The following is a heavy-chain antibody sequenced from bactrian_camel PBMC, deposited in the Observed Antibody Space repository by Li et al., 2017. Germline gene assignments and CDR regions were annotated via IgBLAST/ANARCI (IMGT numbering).Heavy chain of an antibody. CDR3: VADSLPGGNPLTMPGAFFAWP. CDR2: TYSGEINT. Sequence: HVQLVESGGGLVQPEGSLTLACSVSGVTFKDRDMAWVRQAPGKGLEWVSSTYSGEINTYYADSVKGRFTISQDNTKNTVYLQMNSLKPEDAGMYYCVADSLPGGNPLTMPGAFFAWPWGQGTQVTVS. D-gene: IGHD4*01. V-gene: IGHV3-2*01. J-gene: IGHJ6*01. CDR1: GVTFKDRD.